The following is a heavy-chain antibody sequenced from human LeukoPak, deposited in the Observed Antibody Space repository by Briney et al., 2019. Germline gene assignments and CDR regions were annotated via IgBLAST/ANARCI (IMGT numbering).Heavy chain of an antibody. CDR3: ARDRPWTTPYYYYMDV. CDR2: ISSSGSTI. J-gene: IGHJ6*03. D-gene: IGHD3/OR15-3a*01. Sequence: HTGGSLRLSCAASGFTFSSYEMNWVRQAPGKGLEWVSYISSSGSTIYYADSVKGRFTISRDNAKNSLYLQMNSLRAEDTAVYYCARDRPWTTPYYYYMDVWGKGTTVTISS. V-gene: IGHV3-48*03. CDR1: GFTFSSYE.